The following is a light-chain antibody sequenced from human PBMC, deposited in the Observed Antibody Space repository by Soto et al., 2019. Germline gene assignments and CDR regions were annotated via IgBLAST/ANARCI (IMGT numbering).Light chain of an antibody. V-gene: IGLV2-23*01. CDR1: GSDVGSFDL. J-gene: IGLJ3*02. Sequence: QYVLTQPASVSGSPEQSITISCTGPGSDVGSFDLVSWYQQHPGKAPKLIIFEGSKRPSGVSDRFSGSKSDNRASLTISGLQAEDEADYYCSSYAGSLTWVFGGGTQLTVL. CDR3: SSYAGSLTWV. CDR2: EGS.